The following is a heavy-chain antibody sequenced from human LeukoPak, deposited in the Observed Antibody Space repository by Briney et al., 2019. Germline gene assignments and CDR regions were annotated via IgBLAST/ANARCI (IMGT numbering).Heavy chain of an antibody. V-gene: IGHV3-30*18. Sequence: GGSLRLSCAASGFTFSNYGMHWVRQAPGKGLEWVAVISYDGSNKYYADSVKGRFTISRDNSKNTLYLQMNSLRAEDTAVYYCAKVRWGSDNALDSWGQGTLVTGSS. D-gene: IGHD3-16*01. CDR1: GFTFSNYG. CDR3: AKVRWGSDNALDS. J-gene: IGHJ4*02. CDR2: ISYDGSNK.